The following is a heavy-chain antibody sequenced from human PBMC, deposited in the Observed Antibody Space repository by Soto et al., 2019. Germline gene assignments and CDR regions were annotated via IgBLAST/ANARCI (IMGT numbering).Heavy chain of an antibody. V-gene: IGHV3-30*09. CDR2: ISYDGSDK. D-gene: IGHD3-22*01. Sequence: VQLVESGGGEVQPGRSLRLSCAASGFKYTDFALHWVRQATGKGLEWVAIISYDGSDKYYADSVKGRFVISRDNPKNALYLEMNSLRPEDTAVYFCARRAWDSYSAIDVWGQGTTVTVFS. J-gene: IGHJ6*02. CDR1: GFKYTDFA. CDR3: ARRAWDSYSAIDV.